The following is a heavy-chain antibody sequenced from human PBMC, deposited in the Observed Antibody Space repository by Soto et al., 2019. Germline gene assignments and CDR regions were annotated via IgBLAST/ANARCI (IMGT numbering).Heavy chain of an antibody. J-gene: IGHJ5*02. CDR3: ARGRTGDHVWFDP. V-gene: IGHV4-34*01. D-gene: IGHD7-27*01. CDR2: INHSGST. Sequence: SETLSLTCAVYGGSFSGYYWSWIRQPPGKGLEWIGEINHSGSTNYNPSLKSRVTISVDTSKNQFSLKLSSVTAADTAVYYCARGRTGDHVWFDPWGQGTLVTVSS. CDR1: GGSFSGYY.